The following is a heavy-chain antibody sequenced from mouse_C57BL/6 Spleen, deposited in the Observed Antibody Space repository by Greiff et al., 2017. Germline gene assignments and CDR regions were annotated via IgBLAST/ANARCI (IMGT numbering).Heavy chain of an antibody. V-gene: IGHV1-64*01. CDR2: IHPNSGST. CDR3: ARRVDYPYAMDY. J-gene: IGHJ4*01. D-gene: IGHD2-4*01. CDR1: GYTFTSYW. Sequence: QVQLQQPGAELVKPGASVKLSCTASGYTFTSYWMHWVKQRPGQGLEWIGMIHPNSGSTNYNEKFKSKATLTVDRSSSTAYMQLSSLTSEDSAVYYCARRVDYPYAMDYWGQGTSVTVSS.